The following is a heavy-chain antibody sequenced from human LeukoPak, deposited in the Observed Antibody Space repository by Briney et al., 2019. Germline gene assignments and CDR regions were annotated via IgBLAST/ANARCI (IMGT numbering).Heavy chain of an antibody. Sequence: SETLSLTCTVSGGSISSYYWSWIRQPAGKGLEWIGRIYTSGSTNYNPSLKSRVTMSVDTSKNQLSLKLSSVTAADTAVYYCARFPYAYDAFDIWGQGTMVTVSS. J-gene: IGHJ3*02. D-gene: IGHD2-2*01. V-gene: IGHV4-4*07. CDR3: ARFPYAYDAFDI. CDR2: IYTSGST. CDR1: GGSISSYY.